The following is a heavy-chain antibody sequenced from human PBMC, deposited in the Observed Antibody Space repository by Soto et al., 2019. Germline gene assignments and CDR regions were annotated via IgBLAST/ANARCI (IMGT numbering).Heavy chain of an antibody. D-gene: IGHD6-13*01. V-gene: IGHV5-10-1*01. CDR1: GYSFTSYW. CDR3: ARMAAAGKYYNGMDG. J-gene: IGHJ6*02. CDR2: IDPSDSYT. Sequence: PGESLKISCKGSGYSFTSYWISWVRQMPGKGLEWMGRIDPSDSYTNYSPSFQGHVTISADKSISTAYLQWSSLKASDTAMYYCARMAAAGKYYNGMDGWGQGTKVTVSS.